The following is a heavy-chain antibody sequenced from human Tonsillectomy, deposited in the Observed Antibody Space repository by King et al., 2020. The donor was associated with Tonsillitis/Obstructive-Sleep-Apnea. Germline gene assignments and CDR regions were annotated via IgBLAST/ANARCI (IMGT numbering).Heavy chain of an antibody. CDR2: IDPTDSFT. CDR3: ARLMERALVPSGMDV. V-gene: IGHV5-10-1*03. Sequence: QLVQSGAEVKKPGESLRISCKGSGYSFTTYWISWVRQMPGKGLEWMGRIDPTDSFTNYSPSFQGHVTISADKSISTAYLQWSSLKASDTAMYYCARLMERALVPSGMDVWGQGTTVTVSS. CDR1: GYSFTTYW. D-gene: IGHD5-18*01. J-gene: IGHJ6*02.